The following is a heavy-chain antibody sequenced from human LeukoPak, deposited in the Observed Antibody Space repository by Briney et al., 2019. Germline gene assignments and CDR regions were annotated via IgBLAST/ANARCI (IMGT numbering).Heavy chain of an antibody. J-gene: IGHJ6*03. CDR2: ISSSSNYI. D-gene: IGHD6-13*01. CDR1: GFSFSSYS. V-gene: IGHV3-21*01. Sequence: GGSLRLSCAASGFSFSSYSMKWVRQAPGKGLEWVSSISSSSNYIYYADSVKGRFTISRDNAKNSLYLQMNSLRAEDTAVYYCARALEYSSSWSFHYYYYYYYMDVWGKGTTVTVSS. CDR3: ARALEYSSSWSFHYYYYYYYMDV.